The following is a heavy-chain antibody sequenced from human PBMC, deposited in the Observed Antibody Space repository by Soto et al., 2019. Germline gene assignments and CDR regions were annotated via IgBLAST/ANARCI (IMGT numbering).Heavy chain of an antibody. CDR3: ARTRILTIFGVVIISWFDP. CDR2: MNPNSGNT. J-gene: IGHJ5*02. D-gene: IGHD3-3*01. CDR1: GYTFTSYG. Sequence: ASVKVSCKASGYTFTSYGISWVRQAPGQGLEWMGWMNPNSGNTGYARKFQGRVTMTRNTSISTAYMELSSLRSEDTAVYYCARTRILTIFGVVIISWFDPWGQGTLVTVSS. V-gene: IGHV1-8*02.